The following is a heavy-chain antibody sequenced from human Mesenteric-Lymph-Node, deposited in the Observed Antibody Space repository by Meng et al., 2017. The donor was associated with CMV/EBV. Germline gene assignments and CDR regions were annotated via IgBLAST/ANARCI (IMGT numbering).Heavy chain of an antibody. CDR2: IYWDEDK. CDR3: AHSSGIAAAGPFYFDY. D-gene: IGHD6-13*01. J-gene: IGHJ4*02. V-gene: IGHV2-5*02. CDR1: GFSLRTSGVG. Sequence: QIPLKESVPTLVKPAQTPTLTCTFSGFSLRTSGVGVGWIRQPPGKALEGLALIYWDEDKRYSPSLKSRLTITKDTSKNQVVLTMTNMDPVDTATYYCAHSSGIAAAGPFYFDYWGQGTLVTVSS.